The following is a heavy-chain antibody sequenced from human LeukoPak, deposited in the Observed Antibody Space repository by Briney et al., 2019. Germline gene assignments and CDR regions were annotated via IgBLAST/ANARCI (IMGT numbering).Heavy chain of an antibody. D-gene: IGHD3-22*01. Sequence: SETLSLTCTVSGGSISSSNYYWSWIRQPAGKGLEWIGYIYYSGSTNYNPSLKSRVTISVDTSKNQFSLKLSSVTAADTAVYFCARGPYSYDSSGAFDIWGQGTMVTVSS. CDR1: GGSISSSNYY. J-gene: IGHJ3*02. CDR2: IYYSGST. V-gene: IGHV4-61*10. CDR3: ARGPYSYDSSGAFDI.